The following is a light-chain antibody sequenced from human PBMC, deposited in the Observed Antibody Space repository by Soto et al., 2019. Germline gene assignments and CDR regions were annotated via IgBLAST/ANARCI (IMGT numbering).Light chain of an antibody. CDR3: QQYVDSPWT. J-gene: IGKJ1*01. Sequence: EIVLVQSPGTLSLSAGERATLSCRPSQTLRRTYIAWYQQKPGQAPRVLIYGASKRATGIPDRFSGSGSGTDFSLTISRLDPEDFAVYYCQQYVDSPWTFGQGTKVDIK. V-gene: IGKV3-20*01. CDR1: QTLRRTY. CDR2: GAS.